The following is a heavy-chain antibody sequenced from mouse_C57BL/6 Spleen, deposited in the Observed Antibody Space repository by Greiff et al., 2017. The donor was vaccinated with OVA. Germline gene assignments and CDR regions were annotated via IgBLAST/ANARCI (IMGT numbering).Heavy chain of an antibody. D-gene: IGHD2-5*01. V-gene: IGHV1-76*01. CDR3: ARDPYSNYVAWFAY. CDR2: IYPGSGNT. J-gene: IGHJ3*01. CDR1: GYTFTDYY. Sequence: VHLVESGAELVRPGASVKLSCKASGYTFTDYYINWVKQRPGQGLEWIARIYPGSGNTYYNEKFKGKATLTAEKSSSTAYMQLSSLTSEDSAVYFCARDPYSNYVAWFAYWGQGTLVTVSA.